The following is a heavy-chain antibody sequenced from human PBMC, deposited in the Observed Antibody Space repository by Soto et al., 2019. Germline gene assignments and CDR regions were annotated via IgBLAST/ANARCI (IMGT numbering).Heavy chain of an antibody. Sequence: PGGSLRLSCAASGFTFSTYWMHWVRQAPGKGLVWVSHINGDGSRTTYADSVKGRFTISRDNAKNTVYLQMSSLRAEDTAVFYCARGHASGNLYDAFDLWGQGTMVTVSS. CDR3: ARGHASGNLYDAFDL. V-gene: IGHV3-74*01. CDR1: GFTFSTYW. CDR2: INGDGSRT. D-gene: IGHD6-19*01. J-gene: IGHJ3*01.